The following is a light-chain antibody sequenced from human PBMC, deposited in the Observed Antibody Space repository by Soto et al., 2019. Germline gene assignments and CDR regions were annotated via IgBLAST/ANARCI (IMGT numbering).Light chain of an antibody. CDR3: SSYTSSSTYV. Sequence: QSVLTQPPSVSGSPGQSVTISCTGTSSDVGSYDRVSWYQQPPDTAPKLMIYEVSNRPSGVPDRFSGSKSGNTASLTISGLQAADEADYYCSSYTSSSTYVFGTGTKLTVL. CDR1: SSDVGSYDR. J-gene: IGLJ1*01. V-gene: IGLV2-18*02. CDR2: EVS.